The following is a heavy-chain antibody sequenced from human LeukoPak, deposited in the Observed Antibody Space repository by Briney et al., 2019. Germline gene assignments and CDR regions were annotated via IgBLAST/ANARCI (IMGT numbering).Heavy chain of an antibody. CDR2: IDWDDDK. Sequence: SGPTLVNPTQTLTLTCTFSGFSLSTSGMCVSWIRQPPGKALEWLARIDWDDDKYYSTSLKTRLTISKDTSKNQVVLTMTNMDPVDTATYYCARMRGSAYYDSSGYTTLGFYGMDVWGQGTTVTVSS. CDR1: GFSLSTSGMC. CDR3: ARMRGSAYYDSSGYTTLGFYGMDV. D-gene: IGHD3-22*01. J-gene: IGHJ6*02. V-gene: IGHV2-70*11.